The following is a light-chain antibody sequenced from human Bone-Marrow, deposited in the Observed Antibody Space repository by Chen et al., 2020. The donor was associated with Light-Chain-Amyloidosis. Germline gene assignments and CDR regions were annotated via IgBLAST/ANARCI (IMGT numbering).Light chain of an antibody. J-gene: IGLJ2*01. CDR1: DLPTKY. CDR3: QSADSSGTYEVI. V-gene: IGLV3-25*03. CDR2: RDT. Sequence: SYELTQPPSVSVSPGQTASLTCSGDDLPTKYAYWYQQKPGQAPVLVRHRDTERPSGISERFSGSSSGTTATLTISGVQAEDEADYHCQSADSSGTYEVIFGGGTKLTVL.